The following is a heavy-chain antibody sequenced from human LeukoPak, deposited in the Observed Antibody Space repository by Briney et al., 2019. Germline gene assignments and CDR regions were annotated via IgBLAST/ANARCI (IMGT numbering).Heavy chain of an antibody. CDR3: ARDDYYYDSSAFDI. Sequence: SETLSLTCTVSGGSISSSSYYWGWIRQPPGKGLEWIGSIYYSGSTYYNPSLKSRVTISVDTSKNQFSLKLSSVTAADTAVYYCARDDYYYDSSAFDIWGQGTMVTVSS. V-gene: IGHV4-39*02. D-gene: IGHD3-22*01. J-gene: IGHJ3*02. CDR2: IYYSGST. CDR1: GGSISSSSYY.